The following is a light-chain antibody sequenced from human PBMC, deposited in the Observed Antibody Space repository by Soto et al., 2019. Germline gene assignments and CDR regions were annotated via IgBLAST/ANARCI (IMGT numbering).Light chain of an antibody. CDR1: QSVSSSY. V-gene: IGKV3-20*01. Sequence: EIVLTQSPGTLSLSPGERATLSCRASQSVSSSYLAWYQQKPGQAPRPLIYGASSRAIGIPDRFSGSGSGTDFTLTISRLEPEDFALYYCQQYGSSPWTLGQGTKV. CDR3: QQYGSSPWT. CDR2: GAS. J-gene: IGKJ1*01.